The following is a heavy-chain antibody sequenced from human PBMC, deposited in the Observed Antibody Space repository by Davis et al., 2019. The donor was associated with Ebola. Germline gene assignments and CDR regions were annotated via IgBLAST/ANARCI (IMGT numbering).Heavy chain of an antibody. D-gene: IGHD4-17*01. V-gene: IGHV4-34*01. J-gene: IGHJ4*02. CDR2: INERGFT. Sequence: PSETLSLTCTVYGASFSGYYWNWIRQSPGKGLEWIGDINERGFTNYNPSLKSRVTISVDTSKNHLSLNLRSVTAADTAVYYCARGVYGAFFDSWGQGALVTVSS. CDR3: ARGVYGAFFDS. CDR1: GASFSGYY.